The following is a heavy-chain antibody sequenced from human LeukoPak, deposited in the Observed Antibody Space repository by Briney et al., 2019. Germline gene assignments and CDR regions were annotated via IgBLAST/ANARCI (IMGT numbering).Heavy chain of an antibody. Sequence: ASVKVSCKASGYTFTSYGISWVRQAPGQGLEWMGWISAYNGNTNYAQNLQGRVTMTTDTSTSTAYMALRSLRSDDTAVYYCARDDSNPYSSSWYSNYYYYYMDVWGKGTTVTVSS. J-gene: IGHJ6*03. V-gene: IGHV1-18*01. CDR2: ISAYNGNT. CDR3: ARDDSNPYSSSWYSNYYYYYMDV. D-gene: IGHD6-13*01. CDR1: GYTFTSYG.